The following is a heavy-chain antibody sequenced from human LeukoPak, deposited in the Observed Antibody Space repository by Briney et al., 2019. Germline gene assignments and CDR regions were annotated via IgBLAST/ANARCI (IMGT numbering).Heavy chain of an antibody. CDR1: GYTFTSYG. J-gene: IGHJ3*02. CDR2: ISAYNGNT. D-gene: IGHD6-6*01. V-gene: IGHV1-18*01. CDR3: ARGRIAARLGAFDI. Sequence: ASVKVSCKASGYTFTSYGISWVRQAPGQGLEWMGWISAYNGNTNYAQKLQGRVTMTTDKSTSTAYMELRRLRSDDTAVYYCARGRIAARLGAFDIWGQGTMVTVSS.